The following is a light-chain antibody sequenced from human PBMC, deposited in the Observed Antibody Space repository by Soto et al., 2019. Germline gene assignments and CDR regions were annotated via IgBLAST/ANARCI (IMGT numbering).Light chain of an antibody. J-gene: IGLJ2*01. CDR2: EVS. V-gene: IGLV2-23*02. CDR1: SSDVGSYNL. CDR3: CSYADSKKVV. Sequence: QSALTQPASVSGSPGQSITISCTGTSSDVGSYNLVSWYQQHPGKAPKLMIYEVSKRPSGVSNRFSGSKSGNTASLTISGLQAEDEADYYCCSYADSKKVVFGGGTKLTVL.